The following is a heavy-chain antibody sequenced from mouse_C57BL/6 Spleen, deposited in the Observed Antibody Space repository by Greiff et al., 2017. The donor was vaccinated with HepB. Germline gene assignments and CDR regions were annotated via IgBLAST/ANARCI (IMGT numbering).Heavy chain of an antibody. Sequence: QVQLKQSGPELVKPGASVKISCKASGYAFSSSWMNWVKQRPGKGLEWIGRIYPGDGDTNYNGKFKGKATLTADKSSSTAYMQLSSLTSEDSAVYFCARGDGIYYFDYWGQGTTLTVSS. CDR2: IYPGDGDT. V-gene: IGHV1-82*01. CDR3: ARGDGIYYFDY. CDR1: GYAFSSSW. D-gene: IGHD2-1*01. J-gene: IGHJ2*01.